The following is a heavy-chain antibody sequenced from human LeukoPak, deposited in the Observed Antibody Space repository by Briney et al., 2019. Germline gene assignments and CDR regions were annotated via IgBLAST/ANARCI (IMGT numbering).Heavy chain of an antibody. Sequence: SETLSLTCTVSGGSISSYYWSWIRQPPGKGLEWIGYIYYSGSTNYNPSLKSRVTISVDTSKNQFSLKLSSVTAADTAVYYCARTGYGSGSYSYYYYMDVWGKGTTVTISS. CDR3: ARTGYGSGSYSYYYYMDV. CDR2: IYYSGST. CDR1: GGSISSYY. J-gene: IGHJ6*03. D-gene: IGHD3-10*01. V-gene: IGHV4-59*01.